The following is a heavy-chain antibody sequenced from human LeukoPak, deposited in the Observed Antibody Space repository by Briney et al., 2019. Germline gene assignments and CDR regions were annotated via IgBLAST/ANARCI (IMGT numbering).Heavy chain of an antibody. V-gene: IGHV3-21*01. CDR1: GFTFSSYS. D-gene: IGHD6-13*01. J-gene: IGHJ4*02. Sequence: GGSLRLSCAASGFTFSSYSMNWVRQAPGKGLEWVSSISSSSSYIYYADSVKGRFTISRDNAKNSLYLQMNSLRAEGTAVYYCAISEYSSSWYIFDYWGQGTLVTVSS. CDR3: AISEYSSSWYIFDY. CDR2: ISSSSSYI.